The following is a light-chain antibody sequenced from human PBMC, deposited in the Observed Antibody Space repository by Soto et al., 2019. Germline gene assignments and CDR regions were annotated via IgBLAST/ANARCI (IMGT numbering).Light chain of an antibody. V-gene: IGKV1-5*01. Sequence: DIQMTQSPSTLSASVGDRVTITCRASPSISSWLAWYQQKPGKAPKLLIYDASSLESGVPSRFGGSGAGTDFTLTISSLQADDFATYYCQQYNSYSTFGQGTKVEIK. CDR3: QQYNSYST. CDR2: DAS. J-gene: IGKJ1*01. CDR1: PSISSW.